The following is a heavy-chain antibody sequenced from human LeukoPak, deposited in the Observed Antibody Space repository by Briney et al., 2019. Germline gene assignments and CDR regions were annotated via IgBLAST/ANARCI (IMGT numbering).Heavy chain of an antibody. V-gene: IGHV4-61*02. D-gene: IGHD5-24*01. J-gene: IGHJ4*02. CDR2: IYTSGST. CDR3: ARSSRDGYNYSPFDY. Sequence: SQTLSLTCTVSGGSISSGSYYWSWIRQPAGKGLEWIGRIYTSGSTNNNPSLKSRVTISVDTSKNLFSLKLSSVTAADTAVYYCARSSRDGYNYSPFDYWGQGTLVTVSS. CDR1: GGSISSGSYY.